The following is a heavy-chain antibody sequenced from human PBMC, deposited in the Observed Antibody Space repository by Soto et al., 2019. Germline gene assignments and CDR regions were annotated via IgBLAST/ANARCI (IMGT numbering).Heavy chain of an antibody. CDR1: RFTFSYYA. CDR3: ERTMEDAGTDAFDM. Sequence: GGSLRLSCAASRFTFSYYAMHWIRQAPGKGLEWMAVILSDGRKQYYAESVKDQFTISRDNSKSTMYLQMNSLRVEDTAVYYCERTMEDAGTDAFDMWGQGTMVTVSS. V-gene: IGHV3-30-3*01. CDR2: ILSDGRKQ. D-gene: IGHD1-1*01. J-gene: IGHJ3*02.